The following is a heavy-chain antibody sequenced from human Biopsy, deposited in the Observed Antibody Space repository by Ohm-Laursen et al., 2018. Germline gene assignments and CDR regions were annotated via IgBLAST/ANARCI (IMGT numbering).Heavy chain of an antibody. V-gene: IGHV4-59*02. D-gene: IGHD4-11*01. Sequence: GTLSLTCVVSGDSVTKYYWSWIRQPPGKGLEWIGHIYYSVMTNYNPSLQSRVSISVDTSRNQVSLTLSSVTAADTAVYYCARDSGILNYGNFKYSHYYGMDVWGQGTKVTVSS. CDR2: IYYSVMT. J-gene: IGHJ6*02. CDR1: GDSVTKYY. CDR3: ARDSGILNYGNFKYSHYYGMDV.